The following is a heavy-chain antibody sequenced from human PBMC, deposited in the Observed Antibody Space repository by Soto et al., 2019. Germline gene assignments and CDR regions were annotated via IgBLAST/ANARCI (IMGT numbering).Heavy chain of an antibody. V-gene: IGHV1-69*13. CDR2: IIPVFQTA. CDR3: ARGGSGYTWFNEF. Sequence: ASVKVSCKASGGLFSSYPISWVRQAPGQGLEWMGGIIPVFQTAYYTQRFQGRVTITADESTNTAYMELSSLRSEDTAIYYCARGGSGYTWFNEFWGQGTLVTVS. CDR1: GGLFSSYP. J-gene: IGHJ4*02. D-gene: IGHD3-22*01.